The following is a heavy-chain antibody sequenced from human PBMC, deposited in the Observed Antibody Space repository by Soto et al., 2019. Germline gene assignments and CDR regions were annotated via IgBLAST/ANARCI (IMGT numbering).Heavy chain of an antibody. V-gene: IGHV3-74*01. CDR3: AKRGVDTFGLSY. Sequence: EVQLVESGGGLVQPGGSLRLSCAVSRFTFSSFWMHWVRQAPGEGLGWVSRINTDGSSTSYADSVKGRFTISRDNAKNTLYLQMNSLRVEDTAMYYCAKRGVDTFGLSYWGQGTLVTVSS. D-gene: IGHD3-10*01. CDR1: RFTFSSFW. J-gene: IGHJ4*02. CDR2: INTDGSST.